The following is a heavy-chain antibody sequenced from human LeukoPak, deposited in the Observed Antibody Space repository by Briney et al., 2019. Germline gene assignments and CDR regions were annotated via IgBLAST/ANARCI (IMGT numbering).Heavy chain of an antibody. V-gene: IGHV4-34*01. CDR1: GGSFSSYY. J-gene: IGHJ4*02. CDR3: ARGKNNSFDY. Sequence: KPSETLTLTCAVYGGSFSSYYLSWVRQPPGKGLEWVGEINHSGSTNYNPSLKSRVTISVDTSKNQFSLKLSSVTAADTAVYYCARGKNNSFDYWGQGTLVTVSS. CDR2: INHSGST.